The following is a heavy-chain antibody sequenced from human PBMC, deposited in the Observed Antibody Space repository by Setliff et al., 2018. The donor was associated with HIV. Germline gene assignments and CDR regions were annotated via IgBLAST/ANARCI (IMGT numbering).Heavy chain of an antibody. V-gene: IGHV1-69*02. D-gene: IGHD2-15*01. CDR2: SIPILGIG. CDR1: GGTFSSYT. CDR3: ARSNCSSVRCYLGHAFEI. J-gene: IGHJ3*02. Sequence: GASVKVSCKASGGTFSSYTINWVRQAPGQGLEWMGRSIPILGIGNDEQAQKFKGRVTITADKSTSTAYMELNSLRSDDTAIYYCARSNCSSVRCYLGHAFEIWGQGTMVTVSS.